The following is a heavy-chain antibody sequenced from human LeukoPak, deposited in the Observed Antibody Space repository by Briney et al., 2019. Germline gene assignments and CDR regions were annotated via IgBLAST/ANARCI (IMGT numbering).Heavy chain of an antibody. V-gene: IGHV3-30*02. CDR2: IGHDATKI. CDR1: GFTFSSYI. Sequence: GGSLRLSCAASGFTFSSYIMTWVRQAPGKGLEWVAFIGHDATKIYYADSVQGRFTISRDNSKNTLYLEMNSLSGEDTALYYCAKDHVTWGNRYFDHWGQGTLGTVSS. J-gene: IGHJ4*02. CDR3: AKDHVTWGNRYFDH. D-gene: IGHD3-16*01.